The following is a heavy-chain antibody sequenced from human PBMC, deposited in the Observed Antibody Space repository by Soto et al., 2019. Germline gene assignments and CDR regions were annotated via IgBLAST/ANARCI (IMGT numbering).Heavy chain of an antibody. V-gene: IGHV1-69*13. CDR2: IIPIFGTA. CDR1: GGTFSSYA. Sequence: SVKVSCKACGGTFSSYAISWVRQAPGQGLEWMGGIIPIFGTANYAQKFQGRVTITADESTSTAYMELSSLRSEDTAVYYCARESASEWLSLGWFDPWGRGTLVTVSS. D-gene: IGHD3-22*01. CDR3: ARESASEWLSLGWFDP. J-gene: IGHJ5*02.